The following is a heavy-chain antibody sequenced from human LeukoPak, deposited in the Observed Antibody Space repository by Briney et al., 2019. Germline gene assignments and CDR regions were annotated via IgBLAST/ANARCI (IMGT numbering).Heavy chain of an antibody. V-gene: IGHV4-59*01. Sequence: SETLSLTCTVSGGSISSYYWSWIRQPPGKGLEWIGYIYYSGSTNYNPSLKSRVTISVDTSKNQFSLKLSSVTAADTAVYYCARSLYYFDYWGQGTLVTVSS. CDR1: GGSISSYY. CDR3: ARSLYYFDY. J-gene: IGHJ4*02. CDR2: IYYSGST.